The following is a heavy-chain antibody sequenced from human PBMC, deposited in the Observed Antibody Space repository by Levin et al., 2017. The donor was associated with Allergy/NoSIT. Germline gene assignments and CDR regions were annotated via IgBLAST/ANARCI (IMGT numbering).Heavy chain of an antibody. CDR1: GFTFTSYS. J-gene: IGHJ3*02. V-gene: IGHV3-48*02. D-gene: IGHD3-16*02. Sequence: GGSLRLSCAASGFTFTSYSMNWVRQAPGKGLEWISYIDVGSSTIHYADSVKGRFTVSRDNTKNSLYLQLNSLRDEDTAVYYCARDGGDYDYIWGSYRSGNDAFDMWGQGTMVTVSS. CDR2: IDVGSSTI. CDR3: ARDGGDYDYIWGSYRSGNDAFDM.